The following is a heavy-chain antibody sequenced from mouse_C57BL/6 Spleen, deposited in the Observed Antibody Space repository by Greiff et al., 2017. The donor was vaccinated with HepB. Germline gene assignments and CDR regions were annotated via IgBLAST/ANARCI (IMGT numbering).Heavy chain of an antibody. V-gene: IGHV1-64*01. D-gene: IGHD1-1*01. CDR2: IHPNSGST. CDR1: GYTFTSYW. CDR3: ARSGYYGSSHCYFDV. Sequence: QVQLQQPGAELVKPGASVKLSCKASGYTFTSYWMHWVKQRPGQGLEWIGMIHPNSGSTNYNEKFKSKATLTVDKSSSTAYMQLSSLTSEDSAVYYCARSGYYGSSHCYFDVWGTVTTVTVSS. J-gene: IGHJ1*03.